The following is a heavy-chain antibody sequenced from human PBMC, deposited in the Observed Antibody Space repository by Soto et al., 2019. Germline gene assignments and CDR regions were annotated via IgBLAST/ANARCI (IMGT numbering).Heavy chain of an antibody. V-gene: IGHV1-18*01. CDR2: ISAYNGNT. Sequence: GASVKVSCKASGYTFTSYGISWVRQAPGQGLEWMGWISAYNGNTNYAQKLQGRVTMTTDTSTSTAYMELRSLRSDDTAVYYCAASFYCSGGSCYSGFDYWGQATLVTVSS. CDR1: GYTFTSYG. D-gene: IGHD2-15*01. CDR3: AASFYCSGGSCYSGFDY. J-gene: IGHJ4*02.